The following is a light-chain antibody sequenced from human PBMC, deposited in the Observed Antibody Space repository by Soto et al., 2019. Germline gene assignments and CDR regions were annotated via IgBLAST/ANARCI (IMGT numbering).Light chain of an antibody. CDR1: QSGTTR. J-gene: IGKJ5*01. V-gene: IGKV3-20*01. CDR3: QQYGGSPIT. CDR2: GAS. Sequence: EIVLTQSPDTLSLSPGGRANLSFRASQSGTTRLAWYQQKPGQPPRLLISGASVRASGVPVRIRGSGSGTDFTLTISRLEPEDFALYYCQQYGGSPITFGLGTRLEI.